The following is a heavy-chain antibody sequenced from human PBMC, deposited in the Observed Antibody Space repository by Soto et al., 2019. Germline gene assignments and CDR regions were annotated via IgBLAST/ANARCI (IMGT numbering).Heavy chain of an antibody. V-gene: IGHV1-69*06. CDR3: AIGSTGYFREPFDI. CDR2: IITMFGTT. D-gene: IGHD3-22*01. Sequence: QVQLVQSGAEVKKPGSSVNVSCKPSGGTFNSYALNWVRQAPGQGLEWLGGIITMFGTTYYAQKFQGRVTITADRSTSTAFMYLSSLRSNDTAVYYCAIGSTGYFREPFDIWCQGTMVTVSS. CDR1: GGTFNSYA. J-gene: IGHJ3*02.